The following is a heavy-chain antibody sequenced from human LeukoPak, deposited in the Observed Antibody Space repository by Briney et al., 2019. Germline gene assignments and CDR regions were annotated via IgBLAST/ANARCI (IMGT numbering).Heavy chain of an antibody. V-gene: IGHV3-7*05. D-gene: IGHD6-19*01. J-gene: IGHJ4*02. CDR3: ARDRNGYSSGWYVDHFDY. CDR2: IKQDGSEK. CDR1: GFTFSSYW. Sequence: GGSLTLSCAASGFTFSSYWMSWVRQAPGKGLEWVANIKQDGSEKYYVDSVKGRFTISRDNAKNSLYLQMNRLRAGDTAVYYCARDRNGYSSGWYVDHFDYWGQGTLVTVSS.